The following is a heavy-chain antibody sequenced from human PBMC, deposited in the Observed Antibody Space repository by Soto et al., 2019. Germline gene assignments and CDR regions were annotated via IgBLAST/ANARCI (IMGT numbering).Heavy chain of an antibody. CDR3: ARASYYYDSSGYYDYWYFDL. Sequence: SETLSLTCTVSGGSISSYYWSWIRQPAGKGLEWIGRIYTSGSTNYNPSLKSRVTMSVDTSKDQFSLKLSSVTAADTAVYYCARASYYYDSSGYYDYWYFDLWGRGTLVTVSS. V-gene: IGHV4-4*07. CDR1: GGSISSYY. J-gene: IGHJ2*01. D-gene: IGHD3-22*01. CDR2: IYTSGST.